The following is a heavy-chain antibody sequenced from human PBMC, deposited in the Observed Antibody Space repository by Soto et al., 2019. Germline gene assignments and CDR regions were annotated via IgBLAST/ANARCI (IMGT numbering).Heavy chain of an antibody. CDR2: IGTAGDT. Sequence: GVSLRLCCAASGFTFGSYGMRWVRQATGKGLEWVSAIGTAGDTYYPGSVKGRFTISRENAKNSLYLQMNSLRAGDTAVYYCAREAYSGYDYGGHWYFDLWGRGTLVTVSS. V-gene: IGHV3-13*01. J-gene: IGHJ2*01. CDR1: GFTFGSYG. D-gene: IGHD5-12*01. CDR3: AREAYSGYDYGGHWYFDL.